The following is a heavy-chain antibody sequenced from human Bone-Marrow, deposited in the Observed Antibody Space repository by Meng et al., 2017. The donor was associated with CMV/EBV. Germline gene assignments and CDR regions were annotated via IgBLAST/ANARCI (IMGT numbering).Heavy chain of an antibody. D-gene: IGHD1-26*01. J-gene: IGHJ6*02. Sequence: SETLSLTCTVSGGSISTTSYYWGWIRQPPGKGLEWIGSIYYSGSTYYNPSLKSRVTVSVDTSKNQFSLKLSSVTAADTAVYYCARESGSSMFYYYYGMDVWGQGTTVTVSS. CDR2: IYYSGST. CDR3: ARESGSSMFYYYYGMDV. CDR1: GGSISTTSYY. V-gene: IGHV4-39*07.